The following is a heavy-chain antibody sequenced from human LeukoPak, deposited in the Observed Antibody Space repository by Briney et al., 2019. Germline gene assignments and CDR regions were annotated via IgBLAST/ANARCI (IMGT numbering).Heavy chain of an antibody. CDR3: ARGLGSPEGRNY. CDR1: GYTFTSYD. CDR2: MNPNSGTT. Sequence: VASVKVSCKASGYTFTSYDINWVRQATGQGLEWMGWMNPNSGTTGYAQKFQGRVTMTTNTSISTAYMELSSLRSEDTAVYYCARGLGSPEGRNYWGQGTLVTVSS. V-gene: IGHV1-8*01. D-gene: IGHD1-26*01. J-gene: IGHJ4*02.